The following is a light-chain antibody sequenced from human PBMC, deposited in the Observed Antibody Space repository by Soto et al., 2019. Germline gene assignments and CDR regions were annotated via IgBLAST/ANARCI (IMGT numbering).Light chain of an antibody. CDR3: QQYNTYSHT. Sequence: DIQMTQSPSTLSASVGDRVTITGRASQSSSRWLAWYQQKPGKAPKLLIFDASRLESGVPSRFSGSGSGTEFILTISSLKPDDSETYYCQQYNTYSHTFGQGTKVAIK. V-gene: IGKV1-5*01. CDR1: QSSSRW. J-gene: IGKJ2*01. CDR2: DAS.